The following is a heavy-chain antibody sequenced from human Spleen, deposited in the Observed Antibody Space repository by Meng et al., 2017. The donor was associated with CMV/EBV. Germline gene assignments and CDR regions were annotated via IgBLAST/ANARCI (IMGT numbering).Heavy chain of an antibody. V-gene: IGHV3-21*01. CDR2: ISSSSSYI. D-gene: IGHD3-3*01. CDR3: ARDKLTSYYDFWSGYYPPWYFDY. J-gene: IGHJ4*02. Sequence: RGSLRLSCAASGFTFSSYSMNWVRQAPGKGLEWVSSISSSSSYIYYADSVKGRFTISRDNAKNSLYLQMNSLRAEDTAVYYCARDKLTSYYDFWSGYYPPWYFDYWGQGTLVTVSS. CDR1: GFTFSSYS.